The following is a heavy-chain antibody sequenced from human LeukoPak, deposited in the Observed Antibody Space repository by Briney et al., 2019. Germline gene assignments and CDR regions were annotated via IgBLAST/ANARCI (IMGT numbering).Heavy chain of an antibody. CDR3: ARDAPPDSGSYWGSFNY. CDR2: IYTSGST. J-gene: IGHJ4*02. Sequence: SETLSLTCTVSGGSISRYYWSWIRQPAGKGLEWIGRIYTSGSTNYNPSLKSRVTMSVDTSKNQFSLKLSSVTAADTAVYYCARDAPPDSGSYWGSFNYWGQGTLVTVSS. D-gene: IGHD1-26*01. V-gene: IGHV4-4*07. CDR1: GGSISRYY.